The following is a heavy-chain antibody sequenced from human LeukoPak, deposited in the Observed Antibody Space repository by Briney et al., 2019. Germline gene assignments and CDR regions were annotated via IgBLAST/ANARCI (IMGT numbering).Heavy chain of an antibody. CDR2: INHSGST. V-gene: IGHV4-34*01. CDR3: ARGYCSGGSCYSYYYYNYMDV. Sequence: SETLSLTCAVYGGSFSGYYWSWIRQPPGKGLEWIGEINHSGSTNYNPSLKSRVTISVDTSKNQFSLKLSSVTAADTAVYYCARGYCSGGSCYSYYYYNYMDVWGKGTTVTVSS. J-gene: IGHJ6*03. CDR1: GGSFSGYY. D-gene: IGHD2-15*01.